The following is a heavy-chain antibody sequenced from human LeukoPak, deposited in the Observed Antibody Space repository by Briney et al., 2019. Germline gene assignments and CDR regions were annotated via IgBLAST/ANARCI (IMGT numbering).Heavy chain of an antibody. CDR1: GFTFDDYA. CDR3: TTDELSGSYYSFYYYYGMDV. V-gene: IGHV3-9*01. CDR2: ISWNSGSI. Sequence: GGSLRLSCAASGFTFDDYAMHWVRQAPGKGLEWVSGISWNSGSIGYADSVKGRFTISRDNAKNSLYLQMNSLRAEDTALYYCTTDELSGSYYSFYYYYGMDVWGQGTTVTVSS. J-gene: IGHJ6*02. D-gene: IGHD1-26*01.